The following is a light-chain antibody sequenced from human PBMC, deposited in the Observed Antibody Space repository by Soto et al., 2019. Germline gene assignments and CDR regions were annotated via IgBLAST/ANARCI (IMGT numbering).Light chain of an antibody. V-gene: IGKV3-20*01. CDR2: GAS. CDR1: QGVNSNH. CDR3: QQYGSSPVT. J-gene: IGKJ5*01. Sequence: EIVVTQSPGTLSLSPGERATLSCRAIQGVNSNHLAWYQQKPGQAPRLLIYGASIRATGIPDRFSGSGSGTDFTLSIGGLEPEDFAVYYCQQYGSSPVTFGQGTRLEIK.